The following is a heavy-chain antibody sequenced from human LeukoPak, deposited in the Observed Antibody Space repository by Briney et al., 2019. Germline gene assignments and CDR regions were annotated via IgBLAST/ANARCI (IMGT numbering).Heavy chain of an antibody. V-gene: IGHV4-34*01. CDR1: GGSFSGYY. Sequence: PSETLSLTCAVYGGSFSGYYWSWIRQPPGKGLEWIGEINHSGSTNYNPSLKSRVTISVDTSKNQFSLKLSSVTAADTAVYYCARAETTSSFDYWGQGTLVTVSS. CDR3: ARAETTSSFDY. J-gene: IGHJ4*02. CDR2: INHSGST. D-gene: IGHD1-1*01.